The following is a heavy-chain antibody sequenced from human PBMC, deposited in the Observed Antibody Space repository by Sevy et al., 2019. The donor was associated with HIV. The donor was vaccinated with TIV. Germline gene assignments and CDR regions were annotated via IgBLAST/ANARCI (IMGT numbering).Heavy chain of an antibody. V-gene: IGHV4-59*11. J-gene: IGHJ4*02. Sequence: SETLSLTCTVSGASISSHYWSWIQQSPGKGLEWIADTYNTGSSNDNASLKSRVTISVDTSKNQFSLNLRAVTAADTAVYFCARGAGYSGGYAPFDSWGQGTLVTVSS. CDR3: ARGAGYSGGYAPFDS. D-gene: IGHD2-15*01. CDR2: TYNTGSS. CDR1: GASISSHY.